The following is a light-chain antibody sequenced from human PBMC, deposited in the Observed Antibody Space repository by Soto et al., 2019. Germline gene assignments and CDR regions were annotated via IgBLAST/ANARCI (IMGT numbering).Light chain of an antibody. J-gene: IGLJ1*01. Sequence: QSALTQPPSASGSPGQSVTISCTGTSSDVGGYDYVSWYQQHPGKAPKLMIYEVSKRPSGVPDRFSGSKSGNTASLTVSGLQPEDEADYYCSSYAGSTPYVFGTGTKVTVL. V-gene: IGLV2-8*01. CDR1: SSDVGGYDY. CDR3: SSYAGSTPYV. CDR2: EVS.